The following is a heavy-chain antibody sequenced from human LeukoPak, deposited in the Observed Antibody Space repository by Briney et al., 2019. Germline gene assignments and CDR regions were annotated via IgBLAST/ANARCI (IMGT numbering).Heavy chain of an antibody. D-gene: IGHD2/OR15-2a*01. J-gene: IGHJ5*02. CDR3: ARVPSYGWFDP. Sequence: SETLSLTCAVYGGSFSGYYWRWLRQPPGKGLEWIGEINHSGSTNYNPSLKSRVTISVDTSKNQFSLKLSSVTAADTAVYYCARVPSYGWFDPWGQGTLVTVSS. CDR2: INHSGST. V-gene: IGHV4-34*01. CDR1: GGSFSGYY.